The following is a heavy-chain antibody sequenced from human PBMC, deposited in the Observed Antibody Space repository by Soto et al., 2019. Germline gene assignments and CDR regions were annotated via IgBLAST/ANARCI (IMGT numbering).Heavy chain of an antibody. CDR2: IWYDGSNK. J-gene: IGHJ4*02. D-gene: IGHD3-9*01. CDR1: GFTFSSYG. Sequence: GGSLRLSCAASGFTFSSYGVHWVRQAPGKGLEWVAVIWYDGSNKYYADSVKGRFTISRDNSKNTLYLQMNSLRAEDTAVYYCAREYYDILTGYSSFFDYWGQGTLVTVSS. CDR3: AREYYDILTGYSSFFDY. V-gene: IGHV3-33*08.